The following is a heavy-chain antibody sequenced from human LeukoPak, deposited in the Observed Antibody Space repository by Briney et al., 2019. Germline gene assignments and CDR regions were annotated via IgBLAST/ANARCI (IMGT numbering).Heavy chain of an antibody. CDR3: ARDASRGYSYGDFDY. D-gene: IGHD5-18*01. Sequence: PGGSLRLSCAASGFTFSDYYMSWIRQAPGKGLEWVSYISSGGTISYADSVKGRFTISRDIAKNSLYLQMSSLRAEDTAVYYCARDASRGYSYGDFDYWGQGTLVTVSS. V-gene: IGHV3-69-1*01. CDR1: GFTFSDYY. CDR2: ISSGGTI. J-gene: IGHJ4*02.